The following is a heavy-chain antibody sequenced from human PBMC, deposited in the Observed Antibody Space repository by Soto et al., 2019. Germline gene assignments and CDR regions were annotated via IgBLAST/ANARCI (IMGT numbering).Heavy chain of an antibody. CDR3: ARVSTVTTFDY. D-gene: IGHD4-17*01. J-gene: IGHJ4*02. CDR1: GGSFSGYY. CDR2: INHSGST. V-gene: IGHV4-34*01. Sequence: SETRSLTCAVYGGSFSGYYWSWIRQPPGKGLEWIGEINHSGSTNYNPSLKSRVTISVDTSKNQFSLKLSSVTAADTAVYYCARVSTVTTFDYWGQGTPVTV.